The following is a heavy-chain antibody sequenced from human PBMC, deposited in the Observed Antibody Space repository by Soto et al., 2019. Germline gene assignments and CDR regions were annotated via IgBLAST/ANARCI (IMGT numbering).Heavy chain of an antibody. D-gene: IGHD3-22*01. CDR3: ARDPNDSSAYYHHYYYGMDV. CDR1: GYTFTSYG. CDR2: INAGNGNT. V-gene: IGHV1-3*01. J-gene: IGHJ6*02. Sequence: GASVKVCCKDSGYTFTSYGIHWVRQAPGQRLEWTGWINAGNGNTKYSEKFQGRVTITRDTSASTAYLELSSLRSEDTAVYYCARDPNDSSAYYHHYYYGMDVWGQGTTVTVSS.